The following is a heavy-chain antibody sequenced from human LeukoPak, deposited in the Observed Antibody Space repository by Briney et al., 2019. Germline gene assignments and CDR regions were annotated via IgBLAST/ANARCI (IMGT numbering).Heavy chain of an antibody. CDR3: ARGWVGPYCSSTSCPLPDAFDI. J-gene: IGHJ3*02. V-gene: IGHV1-69*13. D-gene: IGHD2-2*01. Sequence: SVKVSCKASGGTFSSYAISWVRQAPGQGLEWMGGIIPIFGTANYAQKFQGRVTITADESTSTAYMELSSLRSEDTAVYYCARGWVGPYCSSTSCPLPDAFDIWGQGTMVTVSS. CDR1: GGTFSSYA. CDR2: IIPIFGTA.